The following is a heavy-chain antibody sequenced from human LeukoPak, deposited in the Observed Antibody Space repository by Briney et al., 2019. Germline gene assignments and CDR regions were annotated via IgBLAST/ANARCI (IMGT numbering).Heavy chain of an antibody. CDR3: ARGATGTTSPDAFDI. J-gene: IGHJ3*02. D-gene: IGHD1-1*01. CDR2: ISSSSSYI. V-gene: IGHV3-21*04. Sequence: GGSLRLACTGAGFTFATYTFNWVRQAPGKGLEWVSSISSSSSYIYYADSVKGRFTISRDNAKNSLYLQMNSLRAEDTAVYYCARGATGTTSPDAFDIWGQGTMVTVSS. CDR1: GFTFATYT.